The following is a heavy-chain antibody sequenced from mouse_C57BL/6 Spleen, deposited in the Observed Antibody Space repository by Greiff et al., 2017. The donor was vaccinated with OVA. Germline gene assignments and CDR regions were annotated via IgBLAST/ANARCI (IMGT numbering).Heavy chain of an antibody. CDR1: GYTFTSYW. Sequence: VQLQQPGAELVKPGASVKLSCKASGYTFTSYWMQWVKQRPGQGLEWIGEIDPSDSYTNYNQKFKGKATLTVDTSSSTAYMQLSSLTSEDSAVYYCANIYDGYYGFVFAYWGQGTLVTVSA. CDR2: IDPSDSYT. V-gene: IGHV1-50*01. D-gene: IGHD2-3*01. CDR3: ANIYDGYYGFVFAY. J-gene: IGHJ3*01.